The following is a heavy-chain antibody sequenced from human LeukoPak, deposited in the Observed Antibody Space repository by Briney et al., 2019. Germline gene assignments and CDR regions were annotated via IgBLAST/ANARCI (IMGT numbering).Heavy chain of an antibody. J-gene: IGHJ5*02. Sequence: ASVKVSCKASGYTFTGYYMHWVRQATGQGLEWMGWMNPNSGNTGYAQKFQGRVTITRNTSISTAYMELSSLRSEDMAVYYCATVHLGPSPTHWFDPWGQGTLVTVSS. CDR2: MNPNSGNT. D-gene: IGHD2-15*01. CDR3: ATVHLGPSPTHWFDP. V-gene: IGHV1-8*03. CDR1: GYTFTGYY.